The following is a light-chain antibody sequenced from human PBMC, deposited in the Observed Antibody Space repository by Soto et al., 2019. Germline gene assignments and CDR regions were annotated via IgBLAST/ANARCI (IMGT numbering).Light chain of an antibody. CDR3: PQYNNWPPWT. CDR1: QSVSSN. Sequence: EIVMTQSPATLSVSPGERATLSCRASQSVSSNLAWYQQKPGQAPMLLIYGASTRAIGIPARFSGSGSGTEFTLTISSMDSEDFAVYYCPQYNNWPPWTFGQGTKVEIK. CDR2: GAS. V-gene: IGKV3-15*01. J-gene: IGKJ1*01.